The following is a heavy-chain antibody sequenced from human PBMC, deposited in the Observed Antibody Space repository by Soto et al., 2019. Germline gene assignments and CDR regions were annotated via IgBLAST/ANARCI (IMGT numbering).Heavy chain of an antibody. CDR2: ISYDGSNK. J-gene: IGHJ6*02. CDR3: ARDYCSGGSCYSVPYYYGMDV. Sequence: QVQLVESGGGVVQPGRSLRLSCAASGFTFSSYAMHWVRQAPGKGLEWVAVISYDGSNKYYADSVNGRFTISRDNSKNTLYLQMNSLRAEDTAVYYCARDYCSGGSCYSVPYYYGMDVWGQGTTVTVSS. CDR1: GFTFSSYA. D-gene: IGHD2-15*01. V-gene: IGHV3-30-3*01.